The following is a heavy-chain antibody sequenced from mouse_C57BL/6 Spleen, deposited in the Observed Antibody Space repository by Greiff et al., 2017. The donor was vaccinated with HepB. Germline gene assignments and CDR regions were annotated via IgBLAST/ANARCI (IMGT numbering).Heavy chain of an antibody. D-gene: IGHD2-4*01. CDR3: AREADYYDYAWFAY. J-gene: IGHJ3*01. CDR1: VYTFTSYG. CDR2: IYPRSGNT. Sequence: VKLVESGAELARPGASVKLSCKASVYTFTSYGISWVKQRTGQGLEWIGEIYPRSGNTYYNEKFKGKATLHAYKSSSTAYMELRSLTSEDSAVYFCAREADYYDYAWFAYWGQGTLVTVSA. V-gene: IGHV1-81*01.